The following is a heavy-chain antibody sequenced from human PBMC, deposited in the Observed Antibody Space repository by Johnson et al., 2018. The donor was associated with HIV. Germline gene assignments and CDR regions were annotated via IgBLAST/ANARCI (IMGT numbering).Heavy chain of an antibody. CDR1: GFTFDDYG. D-gene: IGHD6-13*01. V-gene: IGHV3-20*04. CDR2: INWTGGST. J-gene: IGHJ3*02. Sequence: VQLVESGGGVVRPGGSLRLSCAASGFTFDDYGMSWVRQAPGKGLAWVSGINWTGGSTGYADSVQGRFTISRDNAKNSLYLQMNSLRAEDTAVYYCARDSASGQQLVNSDAFDSWGQGTMVTVSS. CDR3: ARDSASGQQLVNSDAFDS.